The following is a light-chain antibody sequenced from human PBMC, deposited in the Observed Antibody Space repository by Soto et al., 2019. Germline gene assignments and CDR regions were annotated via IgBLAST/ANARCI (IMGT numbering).Light chain of an antibody. CDR3: QQYNSYPWT. CDR2: DAS. V-gene: IGKV1-13*02. Sequence: AIQLTQSPSSLSASVGDRVTITCRASQGISSALAWYQQKPGKAPKFLIYDASSLESGVPSRFSGSGSGTEFTLTITSLQPDDFATYYCQQYNSYPWTFGQGTKVDIK. CDR1: QGISSA. J-gene: IGKJ1*01.